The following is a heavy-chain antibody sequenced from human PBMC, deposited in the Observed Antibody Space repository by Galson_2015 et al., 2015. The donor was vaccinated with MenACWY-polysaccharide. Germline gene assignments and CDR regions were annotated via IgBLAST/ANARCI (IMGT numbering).Heavy chain of an antibody. CDR3: ARDPAFGAVDL. D-gene: IGHD3-16*01. CDR1: GFTFSNYW. Sequence: LRLSCAASGFTFSNYWMGWLRQAPGKGLEWVAIIRGDGSVKLYEDSVRGRFTISRDNAKNSLYLQMDSLRAEDTAIYYCARDPAFGAVDLWGQGTMVIVSS. CDR2: IRGDGSVK. V-gene: IGHV3-7*01. J-gene: IGHJ3*01.